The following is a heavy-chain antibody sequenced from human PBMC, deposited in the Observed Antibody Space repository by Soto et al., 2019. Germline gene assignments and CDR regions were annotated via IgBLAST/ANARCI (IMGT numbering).Heavy chain of an antibody. V-gene: IGHV2-5*02. J-gene: IGHJ4*02. D-gene: IGHD3-3*01. Sequence: QITLNESGPTVVRPTETLTLTCRFSGFPLTTSGVGVGWIRQSPGTAPEWLALIYWDDDKRYSASLKSRLTITKETSKNQVVLTVSDLDPTDTATYYCAHRVLRTVFGLVTTTAIYFDFWGQGTPVAVSS. CDR1: GFPLTTSGVG. CDR3: AHRVLRTVFGLVTTTAIYFDF. CDR2: IYWDDDK.